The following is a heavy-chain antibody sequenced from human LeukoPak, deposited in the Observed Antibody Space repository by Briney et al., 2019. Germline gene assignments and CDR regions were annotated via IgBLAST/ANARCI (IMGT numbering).Heavy chain of an antibody. J-gene: IGHJ4*02. CDR1: GGSFSGYY. V-gene: IGHV4-34*01. D-gene: IGHD3-22*01. CDR3: ARHHTIVHYYDSSGYFDY. Sequence: SETLSLTCAVYGGSFSGYYWSWIRQPPGKGLEWIGEINHSGSTNYNPSLKSRVTISVDTSKNQFSLKLSSVTAADTAVYYCARHHTIVHYYDSSGYFDYWGQGTLVTVSS. CDR2: INHSGST.